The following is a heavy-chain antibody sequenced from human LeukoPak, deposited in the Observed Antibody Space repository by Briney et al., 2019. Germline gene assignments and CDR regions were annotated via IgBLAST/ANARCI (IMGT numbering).Heavy chain of an antibody. Sequence: GGSLRLSCAASGFTFSSFWMHWVRQAPGKGLVWVSRINSDGGSTGYADSVKGRFTISRDNAKNTLYLQMNSLRAEDTALYYCARGETSGSLIYWGQGTLVTVSS. CDR3: ARGETSGSLIY. D-gene: IGHD1-26*01. J-gene: IGHJ4*02. V-gene: IGHV3-74*01. CDR2: INSDGGST. CDR1: GFTFSSFW.